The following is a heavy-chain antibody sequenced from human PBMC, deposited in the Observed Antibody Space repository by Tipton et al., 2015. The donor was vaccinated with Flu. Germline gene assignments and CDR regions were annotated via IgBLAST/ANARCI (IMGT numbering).Heavy chain of an antibody. CDR1: GGSVSSDGYY. CDR2: ISYSGSA. Sequence: TLSLTCIVSGGSVSSDGYYWTWIRQPPGKGLEYIGQISYSGSANKSPSLRSRATISVDTSKNRFSLKLTSVTAADTAVYYCARMRARDCTYGVCYLWYFDLWGRGTLVTVSS. CDR3: ARMRARDCTYGVCYLWYFDL. V-gene: IGHV4-61*08. D-gene: IGHD2-8*01. J-gene: IGHJ2*01.